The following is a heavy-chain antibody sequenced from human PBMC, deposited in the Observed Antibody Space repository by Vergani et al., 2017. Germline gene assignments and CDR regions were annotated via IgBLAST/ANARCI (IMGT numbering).Heavy chain of an antibody. J-gene: IGHJ4*02. Sequence: QVQLVESGGGVVQPGRSLRLSCAASGFTFSSYGMHWVRQAPGKGLEWVAVIWYDGSNKYYADSVKGRFTISRDNSNNTLYLQMNSLRAEDTAVYYCATDSDSGSLDYWGQGTLVTVSS. CDR3: ATDSDSGSLDY. CDR2: IWYDGSNK. V-gene: IGHV3-33*01. D-gene: IGHD1-26*01. CDR1: GFTFSSYG.